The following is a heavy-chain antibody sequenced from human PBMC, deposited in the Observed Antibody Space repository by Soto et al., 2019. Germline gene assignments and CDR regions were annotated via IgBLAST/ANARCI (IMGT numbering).Heavy chain of an antibody. CDR3: AKVNSYGYLNYFDY. CDR2: ISGSGGST. J-gene: IGHJ4*02. D-gene: IGHD5-18*01. CDR1: TFSSYA. Sequence: TFSSYAMSWVRQAPGKGLEWVSAISGSGGSTYYADSVKGRFTISRDNSKNTLYLQMNSLRAEDTAVYYCAKVNSYGYLNYFDYWGQGTLVTVSS. V-gene: IGHV3-23*01.